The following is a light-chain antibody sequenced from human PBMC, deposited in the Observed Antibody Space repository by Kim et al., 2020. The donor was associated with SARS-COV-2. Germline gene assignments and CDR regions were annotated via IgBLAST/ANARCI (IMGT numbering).Light chain of an antibody. V-gene: IGKV3-20*01. CDR1: QTLSNNY. Sequence: PGERVTLSCKTSQTLSNNYATWYQQKPGQAPRLLIYGVSSRAAVIPDRFSSSGSGTDFTLTITRLEPEDFAEYYCQQYDGYLLFGQGTKLEI. CDR3: QQYDGYLL. J-gene: IGKJ2*01. CDR2: GVS.